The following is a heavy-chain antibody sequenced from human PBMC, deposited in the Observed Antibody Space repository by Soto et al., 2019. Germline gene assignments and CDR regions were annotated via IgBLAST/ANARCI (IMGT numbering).Heavy chain of an antibody. V-gene: IGHV1-8*01. J-gene: IGHJ4*02. CDR3: ARDNYYDSSGYYAPFDY. Sequence: ASVKVSCKASGYTFTSYDINWVRQATGQGLEWMGRMNPNSGNTGYAQKFQGRVTMTRNTSISTAYMELSSLRSEDTAVYYCARDNYYDSSGYYAPFDYWGQGTLVTVSS. CDR1: GYTFTSYD. D-gene: IGHD3-22*01. CDR2: MNPNSGNT.